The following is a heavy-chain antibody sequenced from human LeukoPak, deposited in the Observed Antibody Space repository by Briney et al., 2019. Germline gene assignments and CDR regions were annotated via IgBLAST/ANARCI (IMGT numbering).Heavy chain of an antibody. J-gene: IGHJ6*02. V-gene: IGHV3-66*01. Sequence: PGGSLRFSCAASGFTVGSNYMSWVRLAPGKGLEWVSIMSSGGTTSYADSVKGRFTISRDNSRNTLYLQMNSLRAEDTGVYYCATRGAPGYYYGMDVWGQGTTVTVSS. CDR1: GFTVGSNY. CDR3: ATRGAPGYYYGMDV. CDR2: MSSGGTT. D-gene: IGHD1-26*01.